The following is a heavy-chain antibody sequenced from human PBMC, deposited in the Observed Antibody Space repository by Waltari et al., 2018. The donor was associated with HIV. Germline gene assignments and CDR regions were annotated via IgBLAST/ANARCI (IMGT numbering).Heavy chain of an antibody. CDR1: GGSFSGYY. D-gene: IGHD3-16*02. Sequence: QVQLQQWGAGLLKPSETLSLTCAVYGGSFSGYYWSWIRQPPGKGLEWIGEINHRGSTNYNPALKSRVTISVDTAKNQFSLKLSSVTAADTAVYYCARGNIMITFGGVIGRVRDYYGMDVWGQGTTVTVSS. J-gene: IGHJ6*02. V-gene: IGHV4-34*01. CDR2: INHRGST. CDR3: ARGNIMITFGGVIGRVRDYYGMDV.